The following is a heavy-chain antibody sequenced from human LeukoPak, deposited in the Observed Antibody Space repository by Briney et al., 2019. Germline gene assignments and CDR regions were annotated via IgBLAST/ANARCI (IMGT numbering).Heavy chain of an antibody. J-gene: IGHJ4*02. Sequence: PSETLSLTCAVYGGSFSGYYWSWIRQPPGKGLEWIGEINHSGSTNYNPSLKSRVTISVDTSKNQFSLKLSSMTAADTAVYYCARGCGSSWYNFDYWGQGTLVTVSS. CDR3: ARGCGSSWYNFDY. CDR1: GGSFSGYY. CDR2: INHSGST. D-gene: IGHD6-13*01. V-gene: IGHV4-34*01.